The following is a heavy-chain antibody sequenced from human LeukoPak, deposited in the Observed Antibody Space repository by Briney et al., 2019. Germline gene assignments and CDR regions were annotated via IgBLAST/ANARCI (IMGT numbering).Heavy chain of an antibody. CDR3: AKYGSGTILEDWFDS. CDR1: GFTFSNYA. CDR2: ISGGGGST. D-gene: IGHD3-10*01. Sequence: GGSLRLSCAASGFTFSNYAMSWVRQAPGKELEWVSIISGGGGSTYYADSVKGRFTISRDNSKNTLYLQMNSLRAEDTAVYYCAKYGSGTILEDWFDSWGQGTLVTVSS. J-gene: IGHJ5*01. V-gene: IGHV3-23*01.